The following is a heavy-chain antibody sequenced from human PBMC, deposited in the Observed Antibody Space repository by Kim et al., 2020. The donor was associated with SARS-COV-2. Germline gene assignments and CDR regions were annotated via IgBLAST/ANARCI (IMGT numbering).Heavy chain of an antibody. CDR2: IYYSGST. Sequence: SETLSLTCTVSGGSISSSSYYWGWIRQPPGKGLEWIGSIYYSGSTYYNPSLKSRVTISVDTSKNQFSLKLSSVTAADTAVYYCARLSGFGSSSYNYYYYGMDVWGQGTTVTVSS. V-gene: IGHV4-39*01. CDR1: GGSISSSSYY. J-gene: IGHJ6*02. D-gene: IGHD6-6*01. CDR3: ARLSGFGSSSYNYYYYGMDV.